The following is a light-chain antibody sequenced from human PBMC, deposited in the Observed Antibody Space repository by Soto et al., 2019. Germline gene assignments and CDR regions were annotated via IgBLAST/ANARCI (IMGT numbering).Light chain of an antibody. J-gene: IGKJ4*01. CDR1: QSVSSRY. CDR3: HQYNIWPPLL. Sequence: EIVLTQSPGTLSLSPGERATLSCRASQSVSSRYLAWYQQKPGQAPRLLIYGASTRATGIPARFSGSGSGTEYTLTISGLQSEDFAVYYCHQYNIWPPLLFGGGTKVEIK. V-gene: IGKV3-15*01. CDR2: GAS.